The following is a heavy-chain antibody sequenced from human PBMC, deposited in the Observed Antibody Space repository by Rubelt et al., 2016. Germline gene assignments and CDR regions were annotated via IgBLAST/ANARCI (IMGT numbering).Heavy chain of an antibody. D-gene: IGHD2-15*01. CDR1: GGSISSYY. J-gene: IGHJ4*02. V-gene: IGHV4-59*08. CDR3: ARQESCSGYSCYPPRN. CDR2: IYYTGST. Sequence: QVQLQESGPGLVKPSETLSLTCTVSGGSISSYYWSWIRQPPGKGLEWIGYIYYTGSTNYNPSLKSRVTISVDTSKNQFSLKLSSVTAADSAVYYWARQESCSGYSCYPPRNWGQGTLVTVSS.